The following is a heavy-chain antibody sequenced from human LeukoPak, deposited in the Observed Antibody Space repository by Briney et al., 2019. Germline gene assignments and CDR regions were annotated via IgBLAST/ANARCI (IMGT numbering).Heavy chain of an antibody. CDR2: ISSSGSTI. CDR1: GVIFSSYD. CDR3: ATNGP. D-gene: IGHD4/OR15-4a*01. V-gene: IGHV3-48*03. J-gene: IGHJ3*01. Sequence: GGSLRHSCAASGVIFSSYDMDWVRQAPGKGLEWVSYISSSGSTIYCADSVKGRFTISGDNAKNSLYLQMNSLRVEDTAAYYCATNGPWGQGTMVTVSS.